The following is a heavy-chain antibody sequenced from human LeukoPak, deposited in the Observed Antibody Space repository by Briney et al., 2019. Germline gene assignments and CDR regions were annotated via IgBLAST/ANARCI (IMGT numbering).Heavy chain of an antibody. D-gene: IGHD6-19*01. CDR1: DDSITMYY. CDR2: VDHTGST. Sequence: PSETLSLTCSVSDDSITMYYWTWIRQPPGTGLEWIGYVDHTGSTNFNPSLNGRVSISRDTTKNLFSLRLRSVTAADTAVYYCARDGPSSSGWFDYWGQGTLVTVSS. V-gene: IGHV4-59*12. J-gene: IGHJ4*02. CDR3: ARDGPSSSGWFDY.